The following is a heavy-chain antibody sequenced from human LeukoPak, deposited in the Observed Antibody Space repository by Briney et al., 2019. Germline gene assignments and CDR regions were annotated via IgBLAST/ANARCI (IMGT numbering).Heavy chain of an antibody. J-gene: IGHJ4*02. CDR2: INHSGST. V-gene: IGHV4-34*01. D-gene: IGHD4-23*01. Sequence: SETLSLTCAVYGGSFSGYYWSWIRRPPGKGLEWIGEINHSGSTNYNPSLKSRVTISVDTSKNQFSLKLSSVTAADTAVYYCARGRPVGYWGQGTLVTVSS. CDR1: GGSFSGYY. CDR3: ARGRPVGY.